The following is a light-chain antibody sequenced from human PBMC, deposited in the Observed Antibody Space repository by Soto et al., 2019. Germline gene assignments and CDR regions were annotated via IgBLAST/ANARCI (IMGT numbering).Light chain of an antibody. J-gene: IGKJ2*01. CDR1: QSVGSY. CDR3: QQYSTWPPRYT. CDR2: RAS. Sequence: EIVMTQSPATLSVSPGGRATLSCRASQSVGSYLAWYQQRPGQPPRLLIYRASTRATNIPARFSGSGSGTEFSLTISSLQSEDFAVYYCQQYSTWPPRYTFGQGTKLEI. V-gene: IGKV3-15*01.